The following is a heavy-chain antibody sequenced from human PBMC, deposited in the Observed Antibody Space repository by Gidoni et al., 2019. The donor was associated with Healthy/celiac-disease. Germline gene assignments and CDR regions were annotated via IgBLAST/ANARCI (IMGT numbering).Heavy chain of an antibody. V-gene: IGHV3-48*01. CDR2: ISSSSSTI. D-gene: IGHD6-6*01. CDR1: GFTFRSYS. J-gene: IGHJ5*02. CDR3: ARDWSSSIPNWFDP. Sequence: EVQLVESGGGLVQPGGSLRLSCAASGFTFRSYSMNWVRQAPGKGLEWGSYISSSSSTIYYADSVKGRFTISRDNAKNSLYLQMNSLRAEDTAVYYCARDWSSSIPNWFDPWGQGTLVTVSS.